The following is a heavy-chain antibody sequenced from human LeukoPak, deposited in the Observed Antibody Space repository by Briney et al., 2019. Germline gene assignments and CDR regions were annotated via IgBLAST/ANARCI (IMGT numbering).Heavy chain of an antibody. D-gene: IGHD5-12*01. CDR2: MNRSSGNT. J-gene: IGHJ4*02. Sequence: ASVKVSCKASGYTFTSYDINWGRQATGQGLEWMGWMNRSSGNTGYAQKFQGRVPMTRNTSISTAYMELSSLRSEDPAVYSCARGRGLRYSGYLGYWGQGTLVTVSS. V-gene: IGHV1-8*01. CDR1: GYTFTSYD. CDR3: ARGRGLRYSGYLGY.